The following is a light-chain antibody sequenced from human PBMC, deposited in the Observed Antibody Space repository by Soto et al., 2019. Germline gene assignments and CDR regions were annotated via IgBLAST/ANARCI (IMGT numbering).Light chain of an antibody. Sequence: QSALTQPPSASGSPGQSVTISCTGTSGDVGGYNFVSWYQQHPGKAPKFMIYEVSKRPSGVPDRFSGSKSGNTASLTVSGLRAEDEADYYCSSYAGGIKWVFGGGTQLTVL. CDR1: SGDVGGYNF. CDR3: SSYAGGIKWV. CDR2: EVS. J-gene: IGLJ3*02. V-gene: IGLV2-8*01.